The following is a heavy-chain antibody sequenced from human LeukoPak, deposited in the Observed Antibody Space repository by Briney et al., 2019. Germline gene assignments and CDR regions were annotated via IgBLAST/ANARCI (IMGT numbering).Heavy chain of an antibody. CDR2: ISSSSSYI. CDR1: GFTFSSYS. CDR3: ARGAMPHANWFDP. J-gene: IGHJ5*02. D-gene: IGHD2-2*01. Sequence: PGGSLRLSCAASGFTFSSYSMNWVRQAPGKGLEWVSSISSSSSYIYYADSVKGRFTISRDNAKNSLYLQMNSLRAEDTAVYYCARGAMPHANWFDPWGQGTLVTVSS. V-gene: IGHV3-21*01.